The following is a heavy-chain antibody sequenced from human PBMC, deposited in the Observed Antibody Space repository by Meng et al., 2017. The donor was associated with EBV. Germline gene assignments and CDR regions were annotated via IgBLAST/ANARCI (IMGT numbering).Heavy chain of an antibody. J-gene: IGHJ4*02. CDR3: SRDLAGPFDD. CDR1: GFTFSRFW. CDR2: TNEDGGIT. V-gene: IGHV3-74*01. Sequence: VESGGGPVRLGGSCRLSCAVSGFTFSRFWMHWVRQVPGKGLVWVARTNEDGGITNYADSVKGRFIISRDNTRNTLYLQMNSLRDEDTAVYFCSRDLAGPFDDWGQGTLVTVSS.